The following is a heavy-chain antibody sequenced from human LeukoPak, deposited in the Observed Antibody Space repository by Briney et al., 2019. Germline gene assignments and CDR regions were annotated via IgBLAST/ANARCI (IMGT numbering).Heavy chain of an antibody. CDR2: INHSGST. V-gene: IGHV4-34*01. CDR1: GGSFSGYY. D-gene: IGHD3-22*01. Sequence: SETLSLTCAVYGGSFSGYYWSWIRQPPGKGLEWIGEINHSGSTNYNPSLRSRVTISVDTSKNQFSLKLSSVTAADTAVYYCARGLIPPYYYDSSGYSIAFDIWGQGTMVTVSS. CDR3: ARGLIPPYYYDSSGYSIAFDI. J-gene: IGHJ3*02.